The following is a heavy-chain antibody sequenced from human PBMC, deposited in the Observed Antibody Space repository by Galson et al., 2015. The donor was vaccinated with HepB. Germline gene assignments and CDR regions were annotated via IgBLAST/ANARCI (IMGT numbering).Heavy chain of an antibody. J-gene: IGHJ4*02. CDR2: ISAYNGNT. D-gene: IGHD3-10*01. V-gene: IGHV1-18*01. CDR1: GYTFTSYG. CDR3: ARDLRRGGSGASNWLGY. Sequence: SVKVSCKASGYTFTSYGISWVRQAPGQGLEWMGWISAYNGNTNYAQKLQGRVTMTTDTSTSTAYMELRSLRSDDTAVYYCARDLRRGGSGASNWLGYWGQGTLVTVSS.